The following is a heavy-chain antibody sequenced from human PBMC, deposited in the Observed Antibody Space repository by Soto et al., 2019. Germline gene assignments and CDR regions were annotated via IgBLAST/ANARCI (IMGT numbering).Heavy chain of an antibody. D-gene: IGHD3-10*01. CDR3: GETYFDY. CDR2: IKNRADGGTA. Sequence: GSLRLSCAASGFTFRNSWMTWVRQAPGKGLEWVGRIKNRADGGTAEYATSVKGRFTISRDDSRDTVYLQMNSLKTDDTAVYYCGETYFDYWGQGTLVTVSS. CDR1: GFTFRNSW. V-gene: IGHV3-15*01. J-gene: IGHJ4*02.